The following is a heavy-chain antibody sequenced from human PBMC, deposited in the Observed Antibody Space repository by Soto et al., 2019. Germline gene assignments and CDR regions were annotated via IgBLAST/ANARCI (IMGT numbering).Heavy chain of an antibody. V-gene: IGHV4-38-2*02. CDR1: GYSISSGYY. CDR2: IYHSGST. J-gene: IGHJ2*01. D-gene: IGHD6-13*01. CDR3: ASQPSPSWHSSSWYWYFDL. Sequence: SETLSLTCTVSGYSISSGYYWGWIRQPPGKGLEWIGSIYHSGSTYYNPSLKSRVTISVDTSKNQFSLKLSSVTAADTAVYYCASQPSPSWHSSSWYWYFDLWGRGTLVTVSS.